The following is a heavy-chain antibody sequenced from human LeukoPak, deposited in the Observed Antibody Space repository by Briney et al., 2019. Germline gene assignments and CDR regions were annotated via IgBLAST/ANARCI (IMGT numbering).Heavy chain of an antibody. Sequence: PGGSLRLSCAASGFTFSSYAMSWVRQPPGKGLEWIGEINHSGTINSKPSLRSRVTISIHTSERQFSLELSSVTAADTAVYYCARGPGGAISGVYGMDVWGQGTTVTVSS. J-gene: IGHJ6*02. CDR2: INHSGTI. D-gene: IGHD3-3*01. CDR1: GFTFSSYA. V-gene: IGHV4-34*01. CDR3: ARGPGGAISGVYGMDV.